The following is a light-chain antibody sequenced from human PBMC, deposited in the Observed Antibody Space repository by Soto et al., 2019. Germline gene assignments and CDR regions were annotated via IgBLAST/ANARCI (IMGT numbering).Light chain of an antibody. CDR2: KAS. V-gene: IGKV1-5*03. CDR1: QTISSW. CDR3: HQYNGT. Sequence: DIQMTQSPSTLSASVGDRVTITCRASQTISSWLAWYQQKLGKAPKLLIYKASSLEGGVPSRFSGSGSGTEFTLTISSLQPDDSATYYCHQYNGTFGQGTKVEVK. J-gene: IGKJ1*01.